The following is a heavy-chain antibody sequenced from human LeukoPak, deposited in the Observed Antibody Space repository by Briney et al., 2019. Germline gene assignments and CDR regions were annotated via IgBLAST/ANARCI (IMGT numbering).Heavy chain of an antibody. D-gene: IGHD1-1*01. CDR3: ARDYWNYFDY. Sequence: SGGSLRLSCAVSGFSFSYSWMSWVRQAPGKGLEWVATINPDGRNEYYLDSMRGRFTISRDNAKNSLYLQLDSLRAEDTAVYYCARDYWNYFDYWGQGTLVTVST. CDR2: INPDGRNE. J-gene: IGHJ4*01. V-gene: IGHV3-7*01. CDR1: GFSFSYSW.